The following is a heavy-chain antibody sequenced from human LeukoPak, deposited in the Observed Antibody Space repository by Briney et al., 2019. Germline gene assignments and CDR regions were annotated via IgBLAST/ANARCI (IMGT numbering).Heavy chain of an antibody. CDR1: GGSISSYY. J-gene: IGHJ4*02. D-gene: IGHD3-9*01. V-gene: IGHV4-4*07. CDR3: ARLRYDILTGYYRGYYFDY. CDR2: IYTSGST. Sequence: SETLSLTCTVSGGSISSYYWSWIRQPAGKGLEWIGRIYTSGSTNYNPSLKSRVTMSVDTSKNQFSLKLSSVTAADTAVYYCARLRYDILTGYYRGYYFDYWGQGTLVTVSS.